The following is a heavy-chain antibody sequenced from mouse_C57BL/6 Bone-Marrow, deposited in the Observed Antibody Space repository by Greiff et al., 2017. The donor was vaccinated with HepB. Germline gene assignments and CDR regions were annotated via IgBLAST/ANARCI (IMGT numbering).Heavy chain of an antibody. CDR1: GFTFSSYA. J-gene: IGHJ3*01. CDR3: SRRGYSNFWFAY. Sequence: EVKLVESGEGLVKPGGSLKLSCAASGFTFSSYAMSWVRQTPEKRLEWVAYISSGGDYTYYADTVKGRFTISRDNARNTLYLQMSSLKSEDTAMYYCSRRGYSNFWFAYWGQGTLVTVSA. V-gene: IGHV5S21*01. D-gene: IGHD2-5*01. CDR2: ISSGGDYT.